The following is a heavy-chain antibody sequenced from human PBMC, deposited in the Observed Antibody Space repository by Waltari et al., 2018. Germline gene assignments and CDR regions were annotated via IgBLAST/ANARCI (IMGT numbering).Heavy chain of an antibody. CDR2: IIPNLGIA. D-gene: IGHD5-18*01. Sequence: QVQLVQSGAEVKKPGSSVKVSCKASAGTFSSYTISWVRQAPGQGLEWMGRIIPNLGIANYAQKFQGRVTITADKSTSTAYRELSSLRSEDTAVYYCARWDTGAWDYGMDVWGQGTTVTVSS. CDR1: AGTFSSYT. J-gene: IGHJ6*02. CDR3: ARWDTGAWDYGMDV. V-gene: IGHV1-69*02.